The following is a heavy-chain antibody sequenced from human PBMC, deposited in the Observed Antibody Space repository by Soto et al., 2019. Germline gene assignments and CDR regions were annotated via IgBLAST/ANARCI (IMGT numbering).Heavy chain of an antibody. CDR3: AKDLANGGWVGSGASDI. CDR2: ISGSGGST. Sequence: GGSLRLSCAASGITFSSYAMSWVRQAPGKGLEWVSTISGSGGSTYYADSVKGRFTISRDNSKNTLYLQMNSLRAEDTAVYYCAKDLANGGWVGSGASDIWGQGTMVTVSS. V-gene: IGHV3-23*01. CDR1: GITFSSYA. D-gene: IGHD6-19*01. J-gene: IGHJ3*02.